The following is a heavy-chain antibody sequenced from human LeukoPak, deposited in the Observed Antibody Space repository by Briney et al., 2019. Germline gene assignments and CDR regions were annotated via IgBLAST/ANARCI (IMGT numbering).Heavy chain of an antibody. Sequence: SETLSLTCAVYGGSFSGYYWSWIRQPPGKGLEWIGYIYYSGSTYYNPSLKSRVTISVDTSKNQFSLKLSSVTAADTAVYYCARVGLGTAVFIDAFDIWGQGTMVTVSS. CDR3: ARVGLGTAVFIDAFDI. CDR2: IYYSGST. J-gene: IGHJ3*02. D-gene: IGHD3-3*01. CDR1: GGSFSGYY. V-gene: IGHV4-34*09.